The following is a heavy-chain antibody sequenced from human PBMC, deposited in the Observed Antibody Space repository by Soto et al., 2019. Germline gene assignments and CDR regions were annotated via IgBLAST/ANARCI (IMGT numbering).Heavy chain of an antibody. D-gene: IGHD2-15*01. Sequence: EVQLLESGGGLVQPGGSLRLSCAASGFRLSDSAVSLVRQAPGKGLEWVSSLTGTGDSAFYSDSVKGRFTISRDISKSTLYLQMNSLRAEDTAVYYCAKNGCSYPACYPYYYYVDVWGRGTTVTVSS. J-gene: IGHJ6*03. V-gene: IGHV3-23*01. CDR2: LTGTGDSA. CDR3: AKNGCSYPACYPYYYYVDV. CDR1: GFRLSDSA.